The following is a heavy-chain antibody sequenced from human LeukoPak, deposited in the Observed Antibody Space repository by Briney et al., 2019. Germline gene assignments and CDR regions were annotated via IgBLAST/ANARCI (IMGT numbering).Heavy chain of an antibody. V-gene: IGHV4-34*01. CDR2: INHSGST. CDR3: ARGAAVVNGDYAFF. CDR1: GGSFSGYY. D-gene: IGHD4-17*01. J-gene: IGHJ4*02. Sequence: SETLSLTCAVYGGSFSGYYWSWIRHPPGKGLEWIVEINHSGSTNYNPSLKRRVTISVDTTKNHFCLNMSSVTAADTAVYYCARGAAVVNGDYAFFGGQGTLVTASS.